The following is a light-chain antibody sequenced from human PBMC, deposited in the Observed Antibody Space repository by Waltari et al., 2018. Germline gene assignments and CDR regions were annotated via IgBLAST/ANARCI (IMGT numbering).Light chain of an antibody. V-gene: IGLV2-14*01. J-gene: IGLJ2*01. CDR2: EVN. CDR3: TSYRSSSTPVV. CDR1: SDDVGAYNY. Sequence: QSALTQPASVSGSPGQSITISCTGTSDDVGAYNYVYWYQQHPGLAPKLIIYEVNNRPFGISSRFSGSKSGNTASLTISGLQADDESHYYCTSYRSSSTPVVFGGGTKLTVL.